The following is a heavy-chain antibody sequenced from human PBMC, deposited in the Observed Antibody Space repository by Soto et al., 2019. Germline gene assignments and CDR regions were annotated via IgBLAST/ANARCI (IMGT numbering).Heavy chain of an antibody. V-gene: IGHV3-9*01. CDR3: AKDIKSSGWYYCLDL. D-gene: IGHD5-18*01. J-gene: IGHJ6*02. CDR1: GFTFDDHA. CDR2: ISWNSGTI. Sequence: GGPLRLSSAASGFTFDDHAMHCVRQGPGKGLEWVSGISWNSGTIVYADSVKGRFTISRDNTKNSLYLQMDRLRGEDTALYYCAKDIKSSGWYYCLDLWGQGTTVTVSS.